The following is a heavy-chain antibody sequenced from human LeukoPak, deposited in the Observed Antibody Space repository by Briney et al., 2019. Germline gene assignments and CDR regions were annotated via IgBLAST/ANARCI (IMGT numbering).Heavy chain of an antibody. D-gene: IGHD6-13*01. Sequence: TVKASRTASGYTFTSYGISWVRQAPGQGLEWMGWISAYNGNTNYAQKLQGRVTMTTDTSTSTAYMELRSLRSDDTAVYYCARGSTAAVDYWGQGTLVTVFS. V-gene: IGHV1-18*01. J-gene: IGHJ4*02. CDR3: ARGSTAAVDY. CDR1: GYTFTSYG. CDR2: ISAYNGNT.